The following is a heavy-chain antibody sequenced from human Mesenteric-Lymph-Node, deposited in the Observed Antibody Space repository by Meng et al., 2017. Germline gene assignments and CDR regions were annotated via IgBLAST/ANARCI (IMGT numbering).Heavy chain of an antibody. CDR3: ARDLMYNWNDDAFDI. D-gene: IGHD1-20*01. J-gene: IGHJ3*02. CDR2: INPNSGGT. Sequence: ASVKVSCKASGYTFTGYYMHWVRQAPGQGLEWMGWINPNSGGTNYAQKFQGRVTMTTDTSTSTAYMELRSLRSDDTAVYYCARDLMYNWNDDAFDIWGQGTMVTVSS. V-gene: IGHV1-2*02. CDR1: GYTFTGYY.